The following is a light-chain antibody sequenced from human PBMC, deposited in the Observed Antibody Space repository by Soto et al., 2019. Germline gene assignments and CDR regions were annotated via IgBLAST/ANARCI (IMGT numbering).Light chain of an antibody. CDR2: EVS. V-gene: IGLV2-14*01. CDR3: SSYTSSNTLL. J-gene: IGLJ2*01. CDR1: SSDVGGYKY. Sequence: QSALTQPASVSGSPGQSITISCTGTSSDVGGYKYVSWYQQHPGKVPKLMIFEVSNRPSGVSNRFSGSKSGNTASLTISGLQAEDEGDYYCSSYTSSNTLLFGGGTKLTVL.